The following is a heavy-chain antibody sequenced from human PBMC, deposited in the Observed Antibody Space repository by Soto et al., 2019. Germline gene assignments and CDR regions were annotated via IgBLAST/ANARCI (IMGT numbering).Heavy chain of an antibody. V-gene: IGHV3-66*01. Sequence: EVQLEESGGGLVQPGGSLRLSCAASGLTVSDNYIRWVRHAPGQGLEWVSVIYRGGDTYYADSVKGRFTISRDNSKNTVYLQMNILRDEDTAVYYCASCHWNGPNDYWGQGPLVTVSS. J-gene: IGHJ4*02. CDR2: IYRGGDT. D-gene: IGHD1-1*01. CDR3: ASCHWNGPNDY. CDR1: GLTVSDNY.